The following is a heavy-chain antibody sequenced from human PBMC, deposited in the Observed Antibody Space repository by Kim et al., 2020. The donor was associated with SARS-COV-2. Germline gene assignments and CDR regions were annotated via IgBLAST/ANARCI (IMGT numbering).Heavy chain of an antibody. Sequence: GGSLRLSCAPSGFTVSSAYMTWVRQAPGKGLEWVSIIYLGGSTYHADSVKGRFTISKDTSKNMLFLQMNSLRGEDMAVYYCARGSYDAFDIWGQGTMVTV. CDR2: IYLGGST. CDR3: ARGSYDAFDI. CDR1: GFTVSSAY. J-gene: IGHJ3*02. V-gene: IGHV3-53*01.